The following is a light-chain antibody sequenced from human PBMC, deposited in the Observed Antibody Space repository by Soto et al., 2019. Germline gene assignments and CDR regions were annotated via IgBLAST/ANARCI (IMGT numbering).Light chain of an antibody. CDR3: QQYNYWPRT. CDR2: GAS. J-gene: IGKJ2*01. V-gene: IGKV3-15*01. Sequence: ETVMTQSPATLSVSPGDRATLSCRASQSVSSNLAWYQQKPGQAPRLLIYGASNRATGIPARFSGSGSGTELTLTISSLQSEDFAVYYCQQYNYWPRTFGQGTKLVIK. CDR1: QSVSSN.